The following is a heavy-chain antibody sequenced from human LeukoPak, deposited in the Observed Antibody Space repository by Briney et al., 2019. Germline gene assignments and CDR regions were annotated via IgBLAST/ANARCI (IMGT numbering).Heavy chain of an antibody. CDR1: GGSISSNNW. CDR3: ARVSRDFGGNSYFDY. V-gene: IGHV4-39*01. CDR2: IYYTGTT. D-gene: IGHD4-23*01. J-gene: IGHJ4*02. Sequence: SGTLSLTCAVSGGSISSNNWWGWVRQPPGKGLESIGSIYYTGTTSYNPSLKSRLTISVDTSKNQFSLKLSSVTAADTAVYYCARVSRDFGGNSYFDYWGQGTLVTVSS.